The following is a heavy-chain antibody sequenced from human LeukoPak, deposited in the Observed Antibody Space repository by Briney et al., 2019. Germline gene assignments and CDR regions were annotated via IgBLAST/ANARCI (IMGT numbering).Heavy chain of an antibody. D-gene: IGHD6-6*01. Sequence: PSETLSLTCTVSGGSISSYYWSWIRQPAGKGLEWIGRIYTSGSTNYNPSLKSRVTMSVDTSKNQFSLKLSSVTAADTAVYYCARRGSSREKDYYYYYMDVWGKGTTVTVSS. CDR2: IYTSGST. CDR3: ARRGSSREKDYYYYYMDV. J-gene: IGHJ6*03. V-gene: IGHV4-4*07. CDR1: GGSISSYY.